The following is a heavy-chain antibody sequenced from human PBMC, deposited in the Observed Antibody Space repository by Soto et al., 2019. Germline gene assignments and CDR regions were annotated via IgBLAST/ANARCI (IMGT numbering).Heavy chain of an antibody. V-gene: IGHV1-58*02. J-gene: IGHJ6*02. CDR2: IVVGSGLT. Sequence: HMQLVQSGPEVRKPGTSVKVSCKASGFTLTNSAMQWVRQARGQRLECIGWIVVGSGLTNYAQMYEERVTITRDPSTTTAYMALSSLTSEDTAVYYCAATTWMEASHYAMDVWGQGTKVTVSS. CDR3: AATTWMEASHYAMDV. CDR1: GFTLTNSA. D-gene: IGHD2-2*01.